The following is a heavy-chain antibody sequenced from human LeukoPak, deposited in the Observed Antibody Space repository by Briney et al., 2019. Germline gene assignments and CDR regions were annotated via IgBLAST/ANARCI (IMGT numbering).Heavy chain of an antibody. CDR2: ISYDGGNK. J-gene: IGHJ4*02. CDR3: VRDRGGTFDY. D-gene: IGHD1-1*01. CDR1: GFTFSSYG. Sequence: GGSLRLSCAASGFTFSSYGMHWVRQAPGKGLEWVAVISYDGGNKYYADSVKGRFTISRDNAKSMLYLQMNSLRAEDTAVFYCVRDRGGTFDYWGQGTLVTVSS. V-gene: IGHV3-30*03.